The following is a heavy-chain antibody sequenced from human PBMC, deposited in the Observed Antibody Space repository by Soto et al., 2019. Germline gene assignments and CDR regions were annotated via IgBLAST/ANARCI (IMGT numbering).Heavy chain of an antibody. CDR1: GFTLSSYS. CDR3: ARVPGIAAAATYYYAMDV. D-gene: IGHD6-13*01. Sequence: PGGSLRLSCAASGFTLSSYSMNWVRQAPGKGLEWVSDISSSSVTIYYADSVKGRFTISRDNAKNSLYLQMNSLRDGDTAVYYCARVPGIAAAATYYYAMDVWGQGTTVTVSS. CDR2: ISSSSVTI. J-gene: IGHJ6*02. V-gene: IGHV3-48*02.